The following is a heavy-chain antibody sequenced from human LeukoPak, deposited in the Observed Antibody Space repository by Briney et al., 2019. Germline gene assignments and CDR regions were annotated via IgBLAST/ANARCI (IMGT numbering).Heavy chain of an antibody. V-gene: IGHV4-61*02. CDR3: ATSGPATVVTGASFDP. CDR2: IYASGST. D-gene: IGHD4-23*01. Sequence: PSETLSLTCTVSGGSISSGSYYWSWIRQPAGKGLEWIGGIYASGSTNYNPSLQSRVTISVDTSKNQLSLKLSSVTATDTAVCYCATSGPATVVTGASFDPWGQGTLVTVSS. CDR1: GGSISSGSYY. J-gene: IGHJ5*02.